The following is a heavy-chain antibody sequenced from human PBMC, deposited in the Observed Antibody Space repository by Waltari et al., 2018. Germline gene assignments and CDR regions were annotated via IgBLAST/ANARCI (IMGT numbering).Heavy chain of an antibody. CDR2: INPSGGST. CDR3: ARGGRGGSYSVFDY. CDR1: GYTFTSYY. D-gene: IGHD1-26*01. J-gene: IGHJ4*02. V-gene: IGHV1-46*01. Sequence: QVQLVQSGAEVKKPGASVKVSCKASGYTFTSYYMHWVRQAPGQGLEWMGIINPSGGSTSYAQKFQGRVTMTSDTSTSTVYMELRSWSSETTAVYYCARGGRGGSYSVFDYWGQGTLVTVSS.